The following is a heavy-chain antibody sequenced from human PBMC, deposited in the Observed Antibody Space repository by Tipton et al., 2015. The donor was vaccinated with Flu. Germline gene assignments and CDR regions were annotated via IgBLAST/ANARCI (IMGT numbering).Heavy chain of an antibody. V-gene: IGHV4-59*08. Sequence: LRLSCTVPGDSISSYYWSWIRQPPGKGLEWIGYSHYSGSTNYSPSLKSRVTISVDTSKNHLSLKLSSVTAADTAVYYCARHRRPSSWDFDYWGQGSLVTVSS. J-gene: IGHJ4*02. CDR3: ARHRRPSSWDFDY. CDR1: GDSISSYY. D-gene: IGHD6-13*01. CDR2: SHYSGST.